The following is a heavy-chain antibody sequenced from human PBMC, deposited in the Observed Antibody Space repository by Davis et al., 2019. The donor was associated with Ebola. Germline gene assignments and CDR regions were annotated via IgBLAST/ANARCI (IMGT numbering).Heavy chain of an antibody. Sequence: ASVNVSCMSSGYTFTNYHMHWLRQPPGQGLEWMGMINPNDGRTIYAQKLQGRVTVTRDTSTTTVYMDLGSLRSEDTARYYCTTPGGQDSGYDVFDIWGQGKMVTVSS. CDR1: GYTFTNYH. CDR2: INPNDGRT. V-gene: IGHV1-46*03. J-gene: IGHJ3*02. D-gene: IGHD5-12*01. CDR3: TTPGGQDSGYDVFDI.